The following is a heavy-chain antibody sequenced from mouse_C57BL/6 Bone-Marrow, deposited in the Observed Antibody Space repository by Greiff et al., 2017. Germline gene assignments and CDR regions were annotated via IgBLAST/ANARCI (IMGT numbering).Heavy chain of an antibody. CDR2: INPNNGGT. CDR3: ARAAPYDYDPDWYFDV. CDR1: GYTFTDYY. D-gene: IGHD2-4*01. V-gene: IGHV1-26*01. J-gene: IGHJ1*03. Sequence: VQLQQSGPELVKPGASVKISCKASGYTFTDYYMNWVQQSHGKSLEWIGDINPNNGGTSYNQKFKGKATLTVDKSSSTAYMELRSLTSEDSAVYYCARAAPYDYDPDWYFDVWGTGTTVTVSS.